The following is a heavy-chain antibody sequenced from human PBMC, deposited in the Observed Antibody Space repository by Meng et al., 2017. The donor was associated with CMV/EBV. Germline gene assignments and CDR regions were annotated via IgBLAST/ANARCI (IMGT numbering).Heavy chain of an antibody. D-gene: IGHD6-19*01. CDR3: ARGSPNNGWYQIDY. Sequence: SETLSLTCTVSGGSIGRYYWTWIRQPPGKGLEWIGYYYYSGRTNYNPSLKSRVTTSVDTSKNQFSLRLGSVTAADTAVYYCARGSPNNGWYQIDYWGQGTLVTVSS. J-gene: IGHJ4*02. CDR2: YYYSGRT. CDR1: GGSIGRYY. V-gene: IGHV4-59*01.